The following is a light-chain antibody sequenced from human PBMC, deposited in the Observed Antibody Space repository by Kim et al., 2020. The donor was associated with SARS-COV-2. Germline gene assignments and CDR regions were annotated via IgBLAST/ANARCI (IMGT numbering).Light chain of an antibody. V-gene: IGLV2-8*01. CDR2: EVS. J-gene: IGLJ1*01. Sequence: GQSVTIACTGTRGDVGGYNYVSWYQQHPGKAPKLFIYEVSKRPSGVPDRFSGSKSGNTASLTVSGIQAEDEADYYCISYAASANYVFGTGTKVTVL. CDR3: ISYAASANYV. CDR1: RGDVGGYNY.